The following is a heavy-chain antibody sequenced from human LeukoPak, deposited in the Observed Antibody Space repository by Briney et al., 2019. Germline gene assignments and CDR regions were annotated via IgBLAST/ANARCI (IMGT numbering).Heavy chain of an antibody. V-gene: IGHV1-18*01. Sequence: ASVKVSCTASGYTFTSYGISWVRQAPGQGLEWMGWISAYNGNTNYAQKLQGRVTMTTDTSTSTAYMELRSLRSDDPAVYYCARDPHTYYDYVWGSYRHPLYYFDYWGQGTLVTVSS. J-gene: IGHJ4*02. D-gene: IGHD3-16*02. CDR1: GYTFTSYG. CDR2: ISAYNGNT. CDR3: ARDPHTYYDYVWGSYRHPLYYFDY.